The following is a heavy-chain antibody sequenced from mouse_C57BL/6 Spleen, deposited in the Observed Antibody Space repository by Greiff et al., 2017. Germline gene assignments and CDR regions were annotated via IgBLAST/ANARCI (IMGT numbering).Heavy chain of an antibody. CDR3: ARAPATGYFDD. D-gene: IGHD1-1*01. Sequence: EVQLVESEGGLVQPGSSMKLSCTASGFTFSDYYMAWVRQVPEKGLEWVANINYDGSSTYYLDSLKSRFLISRDNAKNILYLQLRSLKSEDTATYYCARAPATGYFDDWGKGTTLTVSS. J-gene: IGHJ2*01. V-gene: IGHV5-16*01. CDR2: INYDGSST. CDR1: GFTFSDYY.